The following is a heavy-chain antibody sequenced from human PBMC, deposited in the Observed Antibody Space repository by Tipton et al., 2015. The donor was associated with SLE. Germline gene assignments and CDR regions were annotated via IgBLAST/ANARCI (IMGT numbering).Heavy chain of an antibody. Sequence: SLRLSCTTSGFTFSSYWIHWVRQAPGKGLEWVALISHDGSNQYYADSVKGRFTVSRAISQDTVYLKMNSLRAEDTAVYYCAKDSGLVIKGNLDSWGQGTLVTVSS. CDR3: AKDSGLVIKGNLDS. J-gene: IGHJ4*02. V-gene: IGHV3-30*18. CDR2: ISHDGSNQ. CDR1: GFTFSSYW. D-gene: IGHD3/OR15-3a*01.